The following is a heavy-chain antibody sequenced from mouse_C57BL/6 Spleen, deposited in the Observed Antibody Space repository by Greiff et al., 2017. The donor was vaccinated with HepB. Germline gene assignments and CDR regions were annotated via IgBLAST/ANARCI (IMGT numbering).Heavy chain of an antibody. CDR2: ISSGGSYT. CDR3: ARHPAQAMDY. J-gene: IGHJ4*01. CDR1: GFTFSSYG. Sequence: EVKLVESGGDLVKPGGSLKLSCAASGFTFSSYGMSWVRQTPDKRLEWVATISSGGSYTYYPDSVKGRFTISRDNAKNTLYLQMSSLKSEDTAMYYCARHPAQAMDYWGQGTSVTVSS. D-gene: IGHD3-2*02. V-gene: IGHV5-6*01.